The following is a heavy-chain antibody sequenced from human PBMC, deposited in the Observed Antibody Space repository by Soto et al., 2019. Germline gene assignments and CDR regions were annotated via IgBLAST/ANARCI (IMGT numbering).Heavy chain of an antibody. V-gene: IGHV4-38-2*01. CDR2: IYHSGST. J-gene: IGHJ3*02. CDR3: ASRTTHWSRYSRAAAFHI. CDR1: GDSISSGYY. Sequence: PSETLSLTCAVSGDSISSGYYWGWIRQPPGKGLEWIGSIYHSGSTYYNPSLKSRVTISVDTSKNQFSLKLSSVTAADTAVYYCASRTTHWSRYSRAAAFHIWAQGTIVTVS. D-gene: IGHD3-3*01.